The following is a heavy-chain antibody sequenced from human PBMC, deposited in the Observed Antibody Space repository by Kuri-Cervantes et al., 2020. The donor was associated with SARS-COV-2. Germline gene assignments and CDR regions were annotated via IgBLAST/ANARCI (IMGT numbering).Heavy chain of an antibody. CDR3: ARAGEWLFGDAFDI. V-gene: IGHV4-59*01. CDR2: IYYSGST. J-gene: IGHJ3*02. Sequence: SETLSLTCTVSGGSISSYYWSWIRQPPGKGLEWIGYIYYSGSTNYSPSLKSRVTISVDTSKNQFSLKLSSVTAADTAVYYCARAGEWLFGDAFDIWGQGTMVTVSS. D-gene: IGHD3-3*01. CDR1: GGSISSYY.